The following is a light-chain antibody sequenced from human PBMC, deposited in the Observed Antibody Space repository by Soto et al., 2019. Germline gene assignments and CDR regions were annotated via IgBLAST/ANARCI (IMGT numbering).Light chain of an antibody. CDR1: QGISSY. Sequence: IQLTQSPSSLSASVGDRVTISCRATQGISSYLAWYQQKRGKAPKLLIYAASTLQSGVPSRFSGSGSGTDFILTISSLPPEDFATYYCQQLNSYPITFGQGTRLEI. CDR2: AAS. CDR3: QQLNSYPIT. V-gene: IGKV1-9*01. J-gene: IGKJ5*01.